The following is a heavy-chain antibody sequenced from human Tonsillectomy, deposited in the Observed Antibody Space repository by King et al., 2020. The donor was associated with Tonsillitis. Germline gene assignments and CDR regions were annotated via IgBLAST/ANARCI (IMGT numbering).Heavy chain of an antibody. CDR1: GFTFSSYW. Sequence: QLVQSGGGLVQPGGSLRLSCAASGFTFSSYWMSWVRQAPGKGLEWVANINQDGSEKYYVDSVKGRFTISRDNAKNSLYLQMNSLRAEDTAVYYCARYVSWRNIILGFNWFDPWGQGTLVTVSS. CDR2: INQDGSEK. CDR3: ARYVSWRNIILGFNWFDP. V-gene: IGHV3-7*03. D-gene: IGHD3/OR15-3a*01. J-gene: IGHJ5*02.